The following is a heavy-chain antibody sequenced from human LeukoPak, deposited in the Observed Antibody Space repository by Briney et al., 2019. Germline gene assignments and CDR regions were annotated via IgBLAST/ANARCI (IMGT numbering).Heavy chain of an antibody. J-gene: IGHJ6*03. V-gene: IGHV3-30*02. D-gene: IGHD3-10*01. CDR1: GFTFSSYG. CDR3: AKSVVRGVTYYYYYYMDV. Sequence: GGSLRLSCAASGFTFSSYGMHWVRQAPGKGLEWVAFIRYDGSNKYYADSVKGRFTISRDNSKNTLYLQMNSLRAEDTAVYYCAKSVVRGVTYYYYYYMDVWGKGTTVTISS. CDR2: IRYDGSNK.